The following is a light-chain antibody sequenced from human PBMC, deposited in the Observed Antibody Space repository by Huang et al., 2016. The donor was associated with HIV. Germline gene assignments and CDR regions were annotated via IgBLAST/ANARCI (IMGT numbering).Light chain of an antibody. CDR1: QSVDRY. CDR3: HQRSNWPQT. V-gene: IGKV3-11*01. J-gene: IGKJ2*01. Sequence: EIVLTQSPATLSLSPGERATLSCRASQSVDRYLAWYQHKPGQAPRLLIHDASNRATGIPARFSGSGSDTDFTLTISSLEPEDFAVYYCHQRSNWPQTFGQGTKVEIK. CDR2: DAS.